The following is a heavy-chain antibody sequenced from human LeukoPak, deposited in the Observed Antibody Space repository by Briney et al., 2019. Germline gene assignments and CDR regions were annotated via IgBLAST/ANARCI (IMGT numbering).Heavy chain of an antibody. CDR2: ISSSGSTI. Sequence: GGSLRLSCAASGFTFSSYEMNWVRQAPGKGLEWVSYISSSGSTIYYADSVKGRFTISRDNAKNTLYLQMNSLRAEDTAVYYCARASHLTWISDYWGQGTLVTVSS. J-gene: IGHJ4*02. V-gene: IGHV3-48*03. D-gene: IGHD5-12*01. CDR1: GFTFSSYE. CDR3: ARASHLTWISDY.